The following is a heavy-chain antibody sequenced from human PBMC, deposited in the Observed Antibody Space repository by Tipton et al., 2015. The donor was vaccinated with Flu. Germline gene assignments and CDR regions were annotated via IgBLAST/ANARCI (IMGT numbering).Heavy chain of an antibody. CDR3: ARAPEWLSYGFDM. CDR1: GFTSSLYW. J-gene: IGHJ3*02. D-gene: IGHD3-3*01. Sequence: SLRLSCAASGFTSSLYWMTWVRQAPGKGLEWVANIRQDGSEKYYVDSVKGRFTISRDNAKHSLYLQMNSLRAEDTALYYCARAPEWLSYGFDMWGQGTMVIVSS. CDR2: IRQDGSEK. V-gene: IGHV3-7*01.